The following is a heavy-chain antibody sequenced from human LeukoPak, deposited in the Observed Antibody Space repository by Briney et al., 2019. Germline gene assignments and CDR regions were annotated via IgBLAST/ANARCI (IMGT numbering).Heavy chain of an antibody. CDR3: AREWFGELLDGY. V-gene: IGHV3-21*01. CDR1: GFTFSSYS. CDR2: ISSSSYI. J-gene: IGHJ4*02. D-gene: IGHD3-10*01. Sequence: PGGSLRLSCAASGFTFSSYSMNWVRQAPGKGLEWVSSISSSSYIYYAESVKGRFTISRDNAKNSLYLQMNSLRAEDTAVYYCAREWFGELLDGYWGQGTLVTVSS.